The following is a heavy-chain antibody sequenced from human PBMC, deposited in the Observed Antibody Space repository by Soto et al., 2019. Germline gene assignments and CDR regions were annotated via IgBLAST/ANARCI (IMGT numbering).Heavy chain of an antibody. D-gene: IGHD3-10*01. CDR1: GGSFSGYY. J-gene: IGHJ6*03. Sequence: SETLSLTCAVYGGSFSGYYWSWIRQPPGKGLEWIGEINHSGSTNYNPSLKSRVTISVDTSKNQFSLKLSSVTAADTAVYYCARLQNYYGSGRDMDVWGKGTTVTVSS. V-gene: IGHV4-34*01. CDR3: ARLQNYYGSGRDMDV. CDR2: INHSGST.